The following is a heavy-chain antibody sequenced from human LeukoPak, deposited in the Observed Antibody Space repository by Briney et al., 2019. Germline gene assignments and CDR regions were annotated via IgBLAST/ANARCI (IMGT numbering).Heavy chain of an antibody. CDR1: GFTFSRYW. Sequence: GGSLRLSCAASGFTFSRYWMHWVRQAPGKGLVWVSRIKSDGNTNYADSVKGRFTISRDNAKNTVSLQMNSLRAEDAGVYFCARAPSEIGGYYPEYFRHWGQGTLVTVSS. D-gene: IGHD3-22*01. CDR2: IKSDGNT. CDR3: ARAPSEIGGYYPEYFRH. V-gene: IGHV3-74*01. J-gene: IGHJ1*01.